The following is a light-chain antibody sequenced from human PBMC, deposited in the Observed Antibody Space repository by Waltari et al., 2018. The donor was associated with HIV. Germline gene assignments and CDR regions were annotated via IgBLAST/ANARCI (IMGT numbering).Light chain of an antibody. J-gene: IGKJ2*03. V-gene: IGKV3-20*01. CDR3: REYGSSLYS. CDR2: DTA. Sequence: EMVLTQSPGTLSLSPGERATLSCRTGQSVCSRNIGWYQQQPGRAPRILINDTASRATGVPDGFSGSGAGRAFTLLISRREQEEFAVDYCREYGSSLYSFGQGTKLEIK. CDR1: QSVCSRN.